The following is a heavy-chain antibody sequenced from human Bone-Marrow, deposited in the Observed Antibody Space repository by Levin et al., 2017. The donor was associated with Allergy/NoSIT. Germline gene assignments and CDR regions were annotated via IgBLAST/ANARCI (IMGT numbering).Heavy chain of an antibody. V-gene: IGHV4-31*03. J-gene: IGHJ4*02. CDR2: IYYSGNT. D-gene: IGHD5-24*01. Sequence: PSQTLSLTCSLSGGSISTGGFHWSWVRQRPGKGLEWIGYIYYSGNTYYNPSLQSRLSISIDTSKNQFSLRLTSVTAADTAVYYCAREDGYVFDYWGQGTLVTVSS. CDR3: AREDGYVFDY. CDR1: GGSISTGGFH.